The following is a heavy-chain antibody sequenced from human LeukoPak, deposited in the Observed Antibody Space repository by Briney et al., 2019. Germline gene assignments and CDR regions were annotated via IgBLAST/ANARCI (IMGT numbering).Heavy chain of an antibody. CDR1: GGSFSGYY. CDR3: ARLASTRSPPPTRWAWFDS. J-gene: IGHJ5*01. Sequence: PSETLSLTCAVYGGSFSGYYWSWIRQPPGKGLEWIASIDFNGNAEYNPSLKSRVTISVDTSKNQFSLKVTSLTTTDMAVYHCARLASTRSPPPTRWAWFDSWGQGVLVTVSS. D-gene: IGHD5-24*01. CDR2: IDFNGNA. V-gene: IGHV4-34*01.